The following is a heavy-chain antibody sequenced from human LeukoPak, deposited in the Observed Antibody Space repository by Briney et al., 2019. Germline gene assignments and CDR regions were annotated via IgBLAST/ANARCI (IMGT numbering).Heavy chain of an antibody. CDR2: INPNSGGT. D-gene: IGHD2-2*01. Sequence: ASVKVSCKASGSTLTGYYMHWVRQAPGQGLEWMGCINPNSGGTNYAQKFQGRVTMTRDTSITTAYMELTRLRSDDTAVYYCARGVPGTYYYYYMDDWGKGTTVTVSS. CDR1: GSTLTGYY. CDR3: ARGVPGTYYYYYMDD. J-gene: IGHJ6*03. V-gene: IGHV1-2*02.